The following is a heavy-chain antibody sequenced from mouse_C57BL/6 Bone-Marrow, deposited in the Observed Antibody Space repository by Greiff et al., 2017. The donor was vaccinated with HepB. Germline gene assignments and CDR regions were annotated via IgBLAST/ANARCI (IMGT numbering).Heavy chain of an antibody. D-gene: IGHD1-1*01. J-gene: IGHJ1*03. CDR3: ARDRITTVVATAWYFDV. Sequence: EVKLMESGGGLVKPGGSLKLSCAASGFTFSSYAMSWVRQTPEKRLEWVATISDGGSYTYYPDNVKGRFTISRDNAKNNLYLQMSHLKSEDTAMYYCARDRITTVVATAWYFDVWGTGTTVTVSS. CDR2: ISDGGSYT. CDR1: GFTFSSYA. V-gene: IGHV5-4*01.